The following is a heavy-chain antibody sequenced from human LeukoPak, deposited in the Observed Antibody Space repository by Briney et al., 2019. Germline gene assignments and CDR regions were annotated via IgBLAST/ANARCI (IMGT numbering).Heavy chain of an antibody. D-gene: IGHD1-26*01. CDR1: GYTFTGYY. CDR3: ARVDSGSYFYYYYGMDV. V-gene: IGHV1-2*02. J-gene: IGHJ6*02. CDR2: INPNSGGT. Sequence: ASVKVSCKASGYTFTGYYMHWVRQAPGQGLEWMGWINPNSGGTNYAQKFQGRVTMTRDTSISTAYMELRSLRSDDTAVYYCARVDSGSYFYYYYGMDVWGQGTTVTVSS.